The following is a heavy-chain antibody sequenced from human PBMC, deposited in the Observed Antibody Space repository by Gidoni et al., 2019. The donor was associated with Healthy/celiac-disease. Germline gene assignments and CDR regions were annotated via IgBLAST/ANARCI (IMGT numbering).Heavy chain of an antibody. CDR2: IYSGGST. V-gene: IGHV3-66*01. D-gene: IGHD1-26*01. CDR3: VGSPAPWMDV. CDR1: GFTVSSNY. Sequence: EVQLVESGGGLVQPGGSLRRSCPASGFTVSSNYMSWVRQAPGKGLEWVSVIYSGGSTYYADSVKGRFTISRDNSKNTLYLQMNSLRAEDTAVYYCVGSPAPWMDVWGKGTTVTVSS. J-gene: IGHJ6*04.